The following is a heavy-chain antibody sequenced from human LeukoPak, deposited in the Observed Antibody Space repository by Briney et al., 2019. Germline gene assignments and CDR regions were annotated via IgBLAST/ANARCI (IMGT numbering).Heavy chain of an antibody. Sequence: PSETLSLTCAVYGGSFSGYYWNWIRQSPGKGLEWIGEINHSGSTSYSPSLKSRVTISVDKSKNQFSLRLTSVTAADTAVYYCARSPTKRVPEDYWGQGTLVTVSS. CDR3: ARSPTKRVPEDY. V-gene: IGHV4-34*01. D-gene: IGHD2-2*01. CDR1: GGSFSGYY. CDR2: INHSGST. J-gene: IGHJ4*02.